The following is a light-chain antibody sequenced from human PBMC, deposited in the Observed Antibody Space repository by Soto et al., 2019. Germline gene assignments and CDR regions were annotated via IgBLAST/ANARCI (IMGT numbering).Light chain of an antibody. Sequence: EIVLTQSPGTLSLSPGERATLSCGASQNVRNNYLAWYQHKPGQAPRLLIYSTSSRATGIPDRFSGSGSGTDFALTISRLEPEDFAVYYCQQYGDTPPTFGQGTKVDTK. CDR1: QNVRNNY. J-gene: IGKJ2*01. V-gene: IGKV3-20*01. CDR3: QQYGDTPPT. CDR2: STS.